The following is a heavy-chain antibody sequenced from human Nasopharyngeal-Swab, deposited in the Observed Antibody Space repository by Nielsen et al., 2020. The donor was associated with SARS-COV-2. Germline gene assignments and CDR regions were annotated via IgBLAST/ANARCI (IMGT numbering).Heavy chain of an antibody. CDR1: GGSISSSSYY. CDR2: IYYSGST. J-gene: IGHJ4*02. CDR3: ASGAAAGEFDY. V-gene: IGHV4-39*07. D-gene: IGHD6-13*01. Sequence: GSLRLSCTVAGGSISSSSYYWGWIRQPPGKGLEWIGSIYYSGSTYYNPSLKSRVTISVDTSKNQFSLKLSSVTAADTAVYYCASGAAAGEFDYWGQGTLVTVSS.